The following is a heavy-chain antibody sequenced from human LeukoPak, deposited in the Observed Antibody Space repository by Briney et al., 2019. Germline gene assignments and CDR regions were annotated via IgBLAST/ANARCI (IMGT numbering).Heavy chain of an antibody. CDR1: GGTFNNSA. D-gene: IGHD4-17*01. J-gene: IGHJ5*02. V-gene: IGHV1-69*05. CDR3: ARDVHGDYGSGWFDP. Sequence: ASVKVSCKTSGGTFNNSAISWVRQAPGQGLEWLGGIMPLFGTAGYAQKFQGRVTITKDGSTRTVYLKLTCLTSDDTAVYYCARDVHGDYGSGWFDPWGQGTLVSVSS. CDR2: IMPLFGTA.